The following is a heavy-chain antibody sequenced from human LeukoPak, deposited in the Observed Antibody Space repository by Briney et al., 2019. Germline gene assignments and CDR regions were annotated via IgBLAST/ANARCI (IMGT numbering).Heavy chain of an antibody. V-gene: IGHV3-7*05. Sequence: GGSLRLSCAVSGSSFNNYWMSWVRQAPGKGLEWVANIEQDGSEKYYVDSVKGRFSISRDNAKNSLYLQMNSLRAEDTAVYYCARDYDFWSGYLDYWGQGTLVTVSS. J-gene: IGHJ4*02. CDR1: GSSFNNYW. CDR2: IEQDGSEK. D-gene: IGHD3-3*01. CDR3: ARDYDFWSGYLDY.